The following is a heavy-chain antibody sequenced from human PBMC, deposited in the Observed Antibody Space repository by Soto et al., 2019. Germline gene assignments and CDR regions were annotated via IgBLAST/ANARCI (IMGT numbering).Heavy chain of an antibody. CDR2: TYYTSKWNY. J-gene: IGHJ4*02. CDR1: GDSVSSNNVA. CDR3: ARGRNSAFDS. V-gene: IGHV6-1*01. Sequence: SQTLSLTCAISGDSVSSNNVAWNWVRQSPSRGLEWLGRTYYTSKWNYDYAVSVKSRISVAPDTSKNQFSLQVNFVTPEDTAVYYCARGRNSAFDSWGQGTLVTVSS. D-gene: IGHD5-18*01.